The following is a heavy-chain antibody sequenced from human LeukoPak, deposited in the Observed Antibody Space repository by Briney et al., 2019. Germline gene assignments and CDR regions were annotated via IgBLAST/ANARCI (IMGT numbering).Heavy chain of an antibody. Sequence: PSGTLSLTCTVSGGSISSYYWSWIRQPPGKGLEWIGYIYYSGSTNYNPSLKSRVTISVDTSKNQFSLKLSSVTAADTAVYYCARMWFSSSWDRQFDPWGQGTLVTVSS. CDR2: IYYSGST. V-gene: IGHV4-59*01. D-gene: IGHD6-13*01. CDR1: GGSISSYY. CDR3: ARMWFSSSWDRQFDP. J-gene: IGHJ5*02.